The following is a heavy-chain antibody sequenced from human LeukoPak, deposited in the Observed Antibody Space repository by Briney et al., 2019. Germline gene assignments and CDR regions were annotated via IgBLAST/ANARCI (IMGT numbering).Heavy chain of an antibody. J-gene: IGHJ4*02. D-gene: IGHD4-23*01. CDR2: INTYNGDT. V-gene: IGHV1-18*04. CDR1: GYTFTGYY. CDR3: ARGSTVVTGLLLVYFHY. Sequence: GASVKVSCKASGYTFTGYYMHWVRQAPGQGLEWMGRINTYNGDTNYARKLQGRVIMTTDTSTSTVYLEVRSLRSDDTAVYYCARGSTVVTGLLLVYFHYWGQGTLVTVSS.